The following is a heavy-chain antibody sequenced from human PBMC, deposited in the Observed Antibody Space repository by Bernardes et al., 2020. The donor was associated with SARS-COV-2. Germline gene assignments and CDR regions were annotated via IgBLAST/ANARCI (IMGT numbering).Heavy chain of an antibody. V-gene: IGHV3-21*01. J-gene: IGHJ6*03. CDR1: GFTFSSYS. Sequence: GGSLRLSCAASGFTFSSYSMNWVRQAPGKGLEWVSSISSSSSYIYYADSVKGRFTISRDNAKNSLYLQMNSLSAEDTAVYYCARFRRSSPRTGYFYYYSMPVSGKGTTVTVPS. CDR3: ARFRRSSPRTGYFYYYSMPV. D-gene: IGHD6-6*01. CDR2: ISSSSSYI.